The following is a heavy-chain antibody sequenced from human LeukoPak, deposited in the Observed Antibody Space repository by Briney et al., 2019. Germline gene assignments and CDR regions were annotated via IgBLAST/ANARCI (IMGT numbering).Heavy chain of an antibody. CDR2: IYYSGST. CDR1: GGSISSYY. V-gene: IGHV4-59*01. J-gene: IGHJ4*02. Sequence: SETLSLTCTVSGGSISSYYWSWIRQPPGKGLEWIGYIYYSGSTNCNPSLKSRVTISVDMSKNQFSLKLSPVTAADTAVYYCARSSSGYYGGYVYWGQGTLVTVSS. CDR3: ARSSSGYYGGYVY. D-gene: IGHD3-22*01.